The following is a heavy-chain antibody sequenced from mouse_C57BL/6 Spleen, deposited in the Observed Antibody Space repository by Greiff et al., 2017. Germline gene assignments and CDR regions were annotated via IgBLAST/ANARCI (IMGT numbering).Heavy chain of an antibody. CDR3: AREGDYYGSSYWYFDV. D-gene: IGHD1-1*01. CDR2: INPSNGGT. Sequence: QVQLQQPGTELVKPGASVKLSCKASGYTFTSYWMHWVKQRPGQGLEWIGNINPSNGGTNYNEKFKSKATLTVDKSSSTAYMQLSSLTSEDSAVXYCAREGDYYGSSYWYFDVWGTGTTVTVSS. J-gene: IGHJ1*03. CDR1: GYTFTSYW. V-gene: IGHV1-53*01.